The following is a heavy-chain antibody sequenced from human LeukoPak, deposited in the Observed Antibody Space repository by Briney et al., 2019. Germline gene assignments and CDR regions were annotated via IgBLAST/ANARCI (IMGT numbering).Heavy chain of an antibody. J-gene: IGHJ4*02. Sequence: PGGSLRLSCAASGFTFSSYWMTWVRQAPGKGLEWVANIKQDGSEQYYVDSVKGRFAISRDNAKNSLYLQMNSLRVEDTAVYYCVRISTAAARSDYWGQGTLVTVSS. D-gene: IGHD6-13*01. CDR1: GFTFSSYW. CDR2: IKQDGSEQ. CDR3: VRISTAAARSDY. V-gene: IGHV3-7*01.